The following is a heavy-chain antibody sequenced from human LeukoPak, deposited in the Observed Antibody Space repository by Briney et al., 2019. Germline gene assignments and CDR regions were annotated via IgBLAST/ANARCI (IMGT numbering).Heavy chain of an antibody. CDR3: AREGRWLQLRDAFDI. D-gene: IGHD5-24*01. V-gene: IGHV4-34*01. J-gene: IGHJ3*02. CDR2: INHSGST. Sequence: SETLSLTCAVYGGSFSGYYWSWIRQPPGKGLEWIGEINHSGSTNYNPSLKSRVTISVDTSKNQISLKLSSVTAADTAVYYCAREGRWLQLRDAFDIWGQGTMVTVSS. CDR1: GGSFSGYY.